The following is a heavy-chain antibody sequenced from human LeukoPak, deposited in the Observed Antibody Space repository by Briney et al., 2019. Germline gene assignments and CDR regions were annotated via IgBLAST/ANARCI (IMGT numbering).Heavy chain of an antibody. J-gene: IGHJ4*02. CDR3: ARHIFPTYDSSGYYHDY. CDR1: GYTFTSYY. D-gene: IGHD3-22*01. CDR2: INPSGGST. Sequence: GASVKVSCKASGYTFTSYYMHWVRQAPGQGLEWMGIINPSGGSTSYAQKFQGRVTMTRDTSTSTVYMELSSLRSEDTAVYYCARHIFPTYDSSGYYHDYWGQGTLVTVSS. V-gene: IGHV1-46*01.